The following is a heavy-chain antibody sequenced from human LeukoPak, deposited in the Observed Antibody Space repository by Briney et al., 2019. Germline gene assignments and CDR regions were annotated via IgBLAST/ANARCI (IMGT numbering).Heavy chain of an antibody. CDR1: GGTLRDSA. D-gene: IGHD2-2*01. Sequence: ASVKVSCKISGGTLRDSAITWVRQAPGQGLEWMGGIIPTFGRANYAQSFQGRVMITADMSTNIVYLELNGLRSEDTAVYSCARDGDAIVVGPSSSHRHSKGLDVWGKGTTVTVSS. CDR3: ARDGDAIVVGPSSSHRHSKGLDV. V-gene: IGHV1-69*06. J-gene: IGHJ6*04. CDR2: IIPTFGRA.